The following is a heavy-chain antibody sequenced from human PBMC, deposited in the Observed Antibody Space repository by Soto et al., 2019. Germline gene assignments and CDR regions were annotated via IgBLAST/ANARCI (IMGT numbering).Heavy chain of an antibody. CDR3: ARVTDYYEISGYFDY. J-gene: IGHJ4*02. CDR1: GFTFSSYW. D-gene: IGHD3-22*01. Sequence: EVQLVESGGGLVQPGGSLRLSCAASGFTFSSYWMSWVRQAPGKGLEWVANIKQEGSEKYYVDSVKGRFTISRDNAKNSLNLQMNSLRAEDTAVYYCARVTDYYEISGYFDYWGQGTLVTVSS. CDR2: IKQEGSEK. V-gene: IGHV3-7*01.